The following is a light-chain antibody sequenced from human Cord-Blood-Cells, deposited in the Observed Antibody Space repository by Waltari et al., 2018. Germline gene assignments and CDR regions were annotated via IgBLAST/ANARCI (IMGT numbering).Light chain of an antibody. V-gene: IGLV2-23*01. Sequence: QSALTQPASVSGSPGQSITISCTGTSSDVGSYNLVSWYQQHPGKAPKLTIYEGSKRTSGVSNRFSGSKSGNTASLTISGLQAEDEADYYCCSYAGSSTYVVGTGTKVTVL. CDR2: EGS. CDR1: SSDVGSYNL. CDR3: CSYAGSSTYV. J-gene: IGLJ1*01.